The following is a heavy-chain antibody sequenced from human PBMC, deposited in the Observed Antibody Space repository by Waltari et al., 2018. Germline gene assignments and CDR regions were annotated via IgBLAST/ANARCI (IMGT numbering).Heavy chain of an antibody. CDR1: GYTFTSYD. J-gene: IGHJ4*02. CDR3: ARGFTAMVWNY. Sequence: GYTFTSYDINWVRQATGQGLEWMGWMNPNSGNTGYAQKFQGRVTMTRNTSISTAYMELSSLRSEDTAVYYCARGFTAMVWNYWGQGTLVTVSS. D-gene: IGHD5-18*01. CDR2: MNPNSGNT. V-gene: IGHV1-8*02.